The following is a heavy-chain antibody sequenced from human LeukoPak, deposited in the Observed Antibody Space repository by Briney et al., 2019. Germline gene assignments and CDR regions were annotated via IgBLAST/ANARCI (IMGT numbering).Heavy chain of an antibody. CDR3: ARVGPTVTIDAFDI. J-gene: IGHJ3*02. CDR1: GFTFSSYW. CDR2: INSDGSST. Sequence: GGSLRLSSAASGFTFSSYWMHWVRQAPGKGLVWVSRINSDGSSTSYADSVKGRFTISRDNAKNTLYLQMNSLRAEDTAVYYCARVGPTVTIDAFDIWGQGTMVTVSS. D-gene: IGHD4-17*01. V-gene: IGHV3-74*01.